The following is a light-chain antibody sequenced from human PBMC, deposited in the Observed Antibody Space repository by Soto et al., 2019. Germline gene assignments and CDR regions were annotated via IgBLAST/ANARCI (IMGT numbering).Light chain of an antibody. CDR1: SSNIGAGYD. CDR2: GNS. V-gene: IGLV1-40*01. J-gene: IGLJ2*01. Sequence: QSVLTQPPSVSGAPGQRVTISCTGSSSNIGAGYDVHWYQQLPGTAPKLLIYGNSNRPSGVPDRFSGSKADTPASLAITGLQAEDEFDYYCQSYDSSLSGGVFGGGTKLTVL. CDR3: QSYDSSLSGGV.